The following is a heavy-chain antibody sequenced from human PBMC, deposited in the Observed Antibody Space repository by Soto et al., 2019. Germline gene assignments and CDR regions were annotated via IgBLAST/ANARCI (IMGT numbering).Heavy chain of an antibody. V-gene: IGHV4-59*01. CDR1: GGSISSYY. Sequence: PSETLSLTCTVSGGSISSYYWSWIRQPPGKGLGWIGYIYYSGSTNYNPSLKSRVTISVDTSKNQFSLKLSSVTAADTAVYYCARGGEDYSNYIDYWGQGTLVTAPQ. CDR3: ARGGEDYSNYIDY. CDR2: IYYSGST. J-gene: IGHJ4*02. D-gene: IGHD4-4*01.